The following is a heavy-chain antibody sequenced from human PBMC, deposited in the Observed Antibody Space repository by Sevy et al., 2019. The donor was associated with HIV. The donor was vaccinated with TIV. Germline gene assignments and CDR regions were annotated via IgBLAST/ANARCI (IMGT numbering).Heavy chain of an antibody. J-gene: IGHJ4*02. Sequence: GGSLRLSCAASGFTFSGYWMNWVRQAPGKGLEGVANIKLDGSDKYYVASVRGRFTISRDNAKNSLYLQMNSLRVEDTAVYYCAQEQLGRFDSWGQGTLVTVSS. V-gene: IGHV3-7*01. D-gene: IGHD1-26*01. CDR3: AQEQLGRFDS. CDR2: IKLDGSDK. CDR1: GFTFSGYW.